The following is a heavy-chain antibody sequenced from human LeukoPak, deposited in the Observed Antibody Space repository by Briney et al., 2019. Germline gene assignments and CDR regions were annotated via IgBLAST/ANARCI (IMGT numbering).Heavy chain of an antibody. J-gene: IGHJ4*02. V-gene: IGHV1-18*01. CDR2: ISAYNGNT. CDR3: ARDHRSYMGFGEFCAY. D-gene: IGHD3-10*01. Sequence: ASVKVSCKASGYTFTIYGISWVRPAPGQGLEWMGWISAYNGNTNYAQKLQGRVTMTTDTSTSTAYMELRSLRSDDTAVYYCARDHRSYMGFGEFCAYWGQGTLVTVSS. CDR1: GYTFTIYG.